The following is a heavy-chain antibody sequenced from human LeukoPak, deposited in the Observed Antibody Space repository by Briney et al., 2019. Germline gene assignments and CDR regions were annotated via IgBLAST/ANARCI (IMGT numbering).Heavy chain of an antibody. Sequence: PSETLSLTCAVYGGSFSGYYWSWIRQPPGKGLEWIGEINHSGSTNYNPSLKSRVTISVDTSKNQFSLKLSSVTAADTAVYYCARDQDYGDYGGGMDVWGQGTTVTVSS. CDR3: ARDQDYGDYGGGMDV. V-gene: IGHV4-34*01. CDR1: GGSFSGYY. CDR2: INHSGST. J-gene: IGHJ6*02. D-gene: IGHD4-17*01.